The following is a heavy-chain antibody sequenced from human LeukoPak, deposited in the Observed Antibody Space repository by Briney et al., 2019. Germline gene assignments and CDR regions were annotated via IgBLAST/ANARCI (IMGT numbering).Heavy chain of an antibody. CDR3: ARRDCSSTSCYTGYSSSFDY. CDR2: ISAYNGNT. V-gene: IGHV1-18*01. Sequence: ASVRVSCKASGYTFTSYGISWVRQAPGQGLEWMGWISAYNGNTNYAQKLQGRVTMTTDTSTSTAYMELRSLRSDDTAVYYCARRDCSSTSCYTGYSSSFDYWGQGTLVTVSS. J-gene: IGHJ4*02. CDR1: GYTFTSYG. D-gene: IGHD2-2*02.